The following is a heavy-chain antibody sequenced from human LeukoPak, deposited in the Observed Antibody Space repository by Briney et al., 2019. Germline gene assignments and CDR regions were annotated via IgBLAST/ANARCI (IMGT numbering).Heavy chain of an antibody. CDR1: GYTFTGHY. J-gene: IGHJ4*02. D-gene: IGHD2-8*01. CDR3: ARDKGPSEDIVLMVYAH. Sequence: ASVKVSCKPSGYTFTGHYMHWVRQAPGQGLEWMGWINPNSGGTNYAQKFQGGVTMTRDTSISTAYMELSRLRPDDTAVYYCARDKGPSEDIVLMVYAHWGQGTLVTVSS. V-gene: IGHV1-2*02. CDR2: INPNSGGT.